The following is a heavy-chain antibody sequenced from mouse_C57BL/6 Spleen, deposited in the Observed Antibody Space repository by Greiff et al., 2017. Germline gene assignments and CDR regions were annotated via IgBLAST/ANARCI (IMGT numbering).Heavy chain of an antibody. Sequence: EVQLVESGGGLVKPGGSLKLSCAASGFTISSYAMSWVRQTPEKRLEWVATISDGGSYTYYPDNVQGRFTISRDKAKNTLYLQMSNLKSEDTAIYYCESGPGNCYFDGWGTGTLVTVSA. J-gene: IGHJ3*01. CDR3: ESGPGNCYFDG. D-gene: IGHD2-4*01. CDR2: ISDGGSYT. CDR1: GFTISSYA. V-gene: IGHV5-4*01.